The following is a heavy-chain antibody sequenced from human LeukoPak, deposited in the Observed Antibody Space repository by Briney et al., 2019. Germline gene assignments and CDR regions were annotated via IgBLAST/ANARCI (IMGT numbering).Heavy chain of an antibody. J-gene: IGHJ4*02. Sequence: PSQTLSLTCTVSGGSVSSGGNYWSWIRQPPGKGLEWIGYIYHSGSTYYNPSLKSRVTISVDRSKNQFSLKLSSVTAADTAVYYCARDCSSTSCYPYWGQGTLVTVSS. CDR1: GGSVSSGGNY. V-gene: IGHV4-30-2*01. D-gene: IGHD2-2*01. CDR2: IYHSGST. CDR3: ARDCSSTSCYPY.